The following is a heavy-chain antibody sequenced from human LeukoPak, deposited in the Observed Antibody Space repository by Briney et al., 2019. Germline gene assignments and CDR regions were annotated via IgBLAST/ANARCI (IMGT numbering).Heavy chain of an antibody. CDR3: ARGGIAAAECDY. Sequence: TSETLSLTCTVSGGSISSGGYYWSWIRQHPGKGLEWIGYIYYSGSTYYNPSLKSRVTISVDTSKNQFSLKLSSVTAADTAVYYCARGGIAAAECDYWGQGTLVTVSS. D-gene: IGHD6-13*01. V-gene: IGHV4-31*03. J-gene: IGHJ4*02. CDR1: GGSISSGGYY. CDR2: IYYSGST.